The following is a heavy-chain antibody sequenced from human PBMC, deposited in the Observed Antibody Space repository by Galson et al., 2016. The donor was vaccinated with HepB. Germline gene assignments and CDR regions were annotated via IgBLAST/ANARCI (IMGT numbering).Heavy chain of an antibody. Sequence: SLRLSCAVFGFSFSDFAMHWVRQAPGKGLEWVAVISKDGRSKSYADSVKGHFTISRDNSKNTVYMEMNSLRPEDTAVYFCATDRSYYGGSRFQYWGQGTLVSVSS. V-gene: IGHV3-30*04. J-gene: IGHJ4*02. D-gene: IGHD4-23*01. CDR2: ISKDGRSK. CDR3: ATDRSYYGGSRFQY. CDR1: GFSFSDFA.